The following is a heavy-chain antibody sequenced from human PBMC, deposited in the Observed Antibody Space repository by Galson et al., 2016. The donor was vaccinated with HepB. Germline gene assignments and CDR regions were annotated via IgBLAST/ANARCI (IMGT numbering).Heavy chain of an antibody. J-gene: IGHJ6*02. V-gene: IGHV3-30*18. CDR3: AKVELNSKQYYYYGMDV. CDR2: ISYDGSKK. Sequence: SLRLSCAASGFTFNSYRMHWVRQAPGKGLQWVALISYDGSKKYYADSVKGRFTISRDNSHNTLYLQMNSVRADDTAVYYCAKVELNSKQYYYYGMDVWGQGTTVTVSS. CDR1: GFTFNSYR. D-gene: IGHD3-10*01.